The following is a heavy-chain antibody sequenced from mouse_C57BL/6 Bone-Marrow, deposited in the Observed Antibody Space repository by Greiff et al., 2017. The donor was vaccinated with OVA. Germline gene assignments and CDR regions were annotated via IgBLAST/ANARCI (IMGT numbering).Heavy chain of an antibody. CDR3: ARLLLRYGGAWFAY. V-gene: IGHV5-15*01. D-gene: IGHD1-1*01. CDR1: GFTFSDYG. CDR2: ISNLAYSI. Sequence: EVKLQESGGGLVQPGGSLKLSCAASGFTFSDYGMAWVRQAPRKGPEWVAFISNLAYSIYYADTVTGRFTISRENAKNTLYLEMSSLRSEDTAMYYCARLLLRYGGAWFAYWGQGTLVTVSA. J-gene: IGHJ3*01.